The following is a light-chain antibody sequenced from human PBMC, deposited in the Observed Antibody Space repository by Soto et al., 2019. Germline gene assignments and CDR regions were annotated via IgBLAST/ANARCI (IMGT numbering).Light chain of an antibody. Sequence: DIVMTQSPDSLAVSLGERATINCKSSQSVLYNSNNKNYLAWYQQKPGQPPKLLIYWASTRESGVPDRFSGSGSGTNFTLTISSLQAEDVAVYYCQQYYSIPRTFGQGTKLEIK. J-gene: IGKJ2*01. V-gene: IGKV4-1*01. CDR3: QQYYSIPRT. CDR1: QSVLYNSNNKNY. CDR2: WAS.